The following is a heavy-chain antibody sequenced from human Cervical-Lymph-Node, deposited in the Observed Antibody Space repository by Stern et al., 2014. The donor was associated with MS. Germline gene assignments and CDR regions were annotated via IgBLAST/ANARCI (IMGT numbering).Heavy chain of an antibody. V-gene: IGHV1-3*01. CDR3: ERERTDYFDY. CDR2: THAGNANT. CDR1: GYTFTSYA. J-gene: IGHJ4*02. Sequence: VQLLQSGAEVKEPGASVKVSCEASGYTFTSYAIHWVRQAPGQGLEWMGWTHAGNANTNYSYKFQGIVSITRDTSATTASMEMSSLRSEATAVYYCERERTDYFDYWGQGTLVTVSS.